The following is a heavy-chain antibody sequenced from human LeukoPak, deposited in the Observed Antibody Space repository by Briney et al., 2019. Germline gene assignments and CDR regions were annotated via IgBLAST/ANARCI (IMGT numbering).Heavy chain of an antibody. Sequence: GGSLRLSCAASGFTFSSYGMNWVRQAPGKGLEWVSGIGVGGTTYYADSVKGLFTISRDTSKNTLYLQMNSLRAEDTAVYYCAKTQGYYDCWGQGTLVTVSS. V-gene: IGHV3-23*01. CDR2: IGVGGTT. D-gene: IGHD3-22*01. CDR3: AKTQGYYDC. J-gene: IGHJ4*02. CDR1: GFTFSSYG.